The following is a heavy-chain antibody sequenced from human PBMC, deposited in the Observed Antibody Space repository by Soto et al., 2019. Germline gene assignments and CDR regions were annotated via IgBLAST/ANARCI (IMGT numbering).Heavy chain of an antibody. Sequence: QVQLVQSGAEVKKPGASVKVSCKASGYTFTGYYMHWVRQAPGQGLEWMGWINPNSGGTNYAQKFQGRVTMTRDTSISTAYMELSRLRSDDTAVYYCARDSLGHNWNYRGWFDPWGQGTLVTVSS. D-gene: IGHD1-7*01. V-gene: IGHV1-2*02. CDR1: GYTFTGYY. CDR2: INPNSGGT. J-gene: IGHJ5*02. CDR3: ARDSLGHNWNYRGWFDP.